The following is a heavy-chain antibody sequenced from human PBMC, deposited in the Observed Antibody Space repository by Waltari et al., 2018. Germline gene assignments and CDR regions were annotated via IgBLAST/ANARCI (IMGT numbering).Heavy chain of an antibody. CDR2: IKSKTDGWTT. D-gene: IGHD6-13*01. Sequence: EVQLVESGGGLVKPGGSLRLSCAASGFTFSNAWMSWVRQAPGKGLEWVGRIKSKTDGWTTDYAAPVKGRFTISRDDSKNTLYLQMNSLKTEDTAVYYCTTDGSSSWYRGGFDPWGQGTLVTVSS. CDR3: TTDGSSSWYRGGFDP. J-gene: IGHJ5*02. V-gene: IGHV3-15*01. CDR1: GFTFSNAW.